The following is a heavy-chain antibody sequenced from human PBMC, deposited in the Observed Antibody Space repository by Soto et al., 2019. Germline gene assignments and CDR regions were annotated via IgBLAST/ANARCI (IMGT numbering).Heavy chain of an antibody. CDR3: ATDLPWYSSGWHFDY. CDR2: FDPEDGET. D-gene: IGHD6-19*01. J-gene: IGHJ4*02. CDR1: GYTLTELS. Sequence: GASVKVSCKVSGYTLTELSMHWVRQAPGKGLEWMGGFDPEDGETIYAQKFQGRVTMTEDTSTDTAYMELSSLRSEDTAVYYCATDLPWYSSGWHFDYWGQGTLVTSPQ. V-gene: IGHV1-24*01.